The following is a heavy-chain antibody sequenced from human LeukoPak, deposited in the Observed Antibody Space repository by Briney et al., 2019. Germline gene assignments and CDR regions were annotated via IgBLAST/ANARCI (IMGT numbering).Heavy chain of an antibody. CDR2: IRGSGVGT. CDR1: GFTLRNYA. D-gene: IGHD4-17*01. J-gene: IGHJ3*02. V-gene: IGHV3-23*01. CDR3: ARDPNGDYIGAFDI. Sequence: GGSLRLSCAASGFTLRNYAMMWLRQAPGRGPEWVSAIRGSGVGTDYVDSVRGRFTISRDSSKNTLYLQMNRLRAEDTAVYYCARDPNGDYIGAFDILGQGTMVTVSS.